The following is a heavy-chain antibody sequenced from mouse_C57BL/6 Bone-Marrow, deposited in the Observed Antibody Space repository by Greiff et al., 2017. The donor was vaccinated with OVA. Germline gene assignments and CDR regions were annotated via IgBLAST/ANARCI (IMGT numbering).Heavy chain of an antibody. CDR1: GYTFTSYW. CDR2: INPSNGGT. V-gene: IGHV1-53*01. J-gene: IGHJ3*01. Sequence: QVQLKQPGTELVKPGASVKLSCKASGYTFTSYWMHWVKQRPGQGLEWIGNINPSNGGTNYNEKFKSKATLTVDKSSSTAYMQLSSLTSEDSAVYYCARYGYYYGWFAYWGQGTLVTVSA. D-gene: IGHD1-1*01. CDR3: ARYGYYYGWFAY.